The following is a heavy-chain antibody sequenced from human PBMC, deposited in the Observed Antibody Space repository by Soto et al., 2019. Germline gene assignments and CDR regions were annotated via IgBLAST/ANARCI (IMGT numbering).Heavy chain of an antibody. CDR2: INYSRRT. J-gene: IGHJ6*01. Sequence: QVQLQESGPGLVKPSQTLSLTCSVTSGAISSSDYYWSLIRQPPGQGLEWIGYINYSRRTYYKPSLYSRVYISVNTSKDQFSLRLTDVTGAYTAVYFCARVGTLGKAYGVDVW. CDR3: ARVGTLGKAYGVDV. CDR1: SGAISSSDYY. D-gene: IGHD6-13*01. V-gene: IGHV4-30-4*01.